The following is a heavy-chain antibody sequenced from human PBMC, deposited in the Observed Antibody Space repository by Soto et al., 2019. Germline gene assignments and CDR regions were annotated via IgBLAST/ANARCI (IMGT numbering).Heavy chain of an antibody. Sequence: SGPTLVNPTQTLTLTCTFSGFSLTTSGLDVGWIRQPPGKALEWLALISWNGHKRYSPSLKSRLTIAKDTSKNQVVLTMTNMDPVDTATYYCARTGAYWGQGILVTVSS. CDR1: GFSLTTSGLD. CDR2: ISWNGHK. CDR3: ARTGAY. D-gene: IGHD1-26*01. V-gene: IGHV2-5*01. J-gene: IGHJ4*02.